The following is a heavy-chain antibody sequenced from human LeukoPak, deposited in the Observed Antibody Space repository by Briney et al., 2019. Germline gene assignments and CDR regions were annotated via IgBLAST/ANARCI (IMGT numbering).Heavy chain of an antibody. CDR2: IYYSGSP. CDR3: ARGDYVWGSYRLDAFDI. CDR1: GGSISSYY. J-gene: IGHJ3*02. Sequence: SETLSLTCTVSGGSISSYYWSWIRQPPGKGLEWIGYIYYSGSPNYNPSLKSRVTISVDTSKNQSSLTLSSVTAADTAVYYCARGDYVWGSYRLDAFDIWGQGTMVTVSS. V-gene: IGHV4-59*01. D-gene: IGHD3-16*02.